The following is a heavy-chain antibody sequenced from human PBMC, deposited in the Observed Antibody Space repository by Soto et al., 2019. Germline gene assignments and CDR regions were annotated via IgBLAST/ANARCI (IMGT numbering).Heavy chain of an antibody. CDR1: GFTFSSYR. CDR3: ASPELTGSSRDRYFDF. J-gene: IGHJ2*01. CDR2: AKTKAYSYAT. Sequence: WGSLSRSCAASGFTFSSYRMHWVRPAPGKGLEWIGRAKTKAYSYATQYAASVQGRLTVSRDDSENSFHLQMNSLKTDDTAVYYCASPELTGSSRDRYFDFWGRGTLVTVSS. D-gene: IGHD1-1*01. V-gene: IGHV3-72*01.